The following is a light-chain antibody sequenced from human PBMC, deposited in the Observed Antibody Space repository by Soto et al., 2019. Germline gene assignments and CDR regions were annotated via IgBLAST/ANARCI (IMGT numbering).Light chain of an antibody. CDR3: QQFYTFSRT. V-gene: IGKV1-39*01. CDR2: DAS. J-gene: IGKJ4*01. Sequence: DIQMTQSPSSLSASVGDRVTINCRASQSISSYLNWYQQKPGKAPKLLIYDASSLESGVPSRFSGSGSGTEFTLTISSLQPDDFATYYCQQFYTFSRTFGGGTKVDI. CDR1: QSISSY.